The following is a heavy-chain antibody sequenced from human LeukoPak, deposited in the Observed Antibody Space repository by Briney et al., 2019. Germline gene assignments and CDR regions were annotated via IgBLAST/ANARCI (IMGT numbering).Heavy chain of an antibody. D-gene: IGHD6-13*01. Sequence: GRSLRLSCAASGSTVSSTYMSWVRQAPGKGLEWDSVICRGGSTYYADSVKGRFTISRDNFKNTLYLQMNSLRAEDTAVYYCARDSYSSSSPYWGQGTLVTVSS. CDR1: GSTVSSTY. V-gene: IGHV3-66*01. CDR3: ARDSYSSSSPY. CDR2: ICRGGST. J-gene: IGHJ4*02.